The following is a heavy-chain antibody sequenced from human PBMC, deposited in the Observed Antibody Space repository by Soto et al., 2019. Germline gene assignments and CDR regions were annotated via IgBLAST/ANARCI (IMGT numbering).Heavy chain of an antibody. Sequence: EVQLVDSGGGLVQPGGSLRLSCAASGFTFSSYWMSWVRQAPGKGLEWVANIKQDGSEKYYVDSMKGRFTISRDNAKNSLFLQMNSLRAEDTALYYCVRVRCSGTSCRRGWYFDLWGRGTLVTVSS. V-gene: IGHV3-7*01. CDR3: VRVRCSGTSCRRGWYFDL. CDR2: IKQDGSEK. D-gene: IGHD2-15*01. CDR1: GFTFSSYW. J-gene: IGHJ2*01.